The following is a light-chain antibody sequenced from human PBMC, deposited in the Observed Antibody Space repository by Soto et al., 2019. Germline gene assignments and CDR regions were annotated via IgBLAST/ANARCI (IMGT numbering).Light chain of an antibody. CDR3: HQYNQWPLWA. Sequence: EVVMTQSPATLSVSPGERATLSCRASQSVSNNLAWYQHKPGQAPRFLIYGAFTRATGIPARFSGSGSGTEFTLTISSLQSEDFAVYYCHQYNQWPLWAFGQGTKVQIK. CDR1: QSVSNN. J-gene: IGKJ1*01. V-gene: IGKV3-15*01. CDR2: GAF.